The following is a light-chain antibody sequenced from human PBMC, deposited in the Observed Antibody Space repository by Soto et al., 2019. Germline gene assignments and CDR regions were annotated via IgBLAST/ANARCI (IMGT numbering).Light chain of an antibody. J-gene: IGKJ4*01. V-gene: IGKV3-11*01. CDR1: QSVSSY. CDR2: DAS. CDR3: QQRSNWPLT. Sequence: EIVLTQSPATLSLSPGERATLSCRASQSVSSYLAWYQQKPGQAPRLLIYDASNRGTGIPARFSGSGSGTDFTLTISSLEPEDFAVYYCQQRSNWPLTFGGRTKVEIK.